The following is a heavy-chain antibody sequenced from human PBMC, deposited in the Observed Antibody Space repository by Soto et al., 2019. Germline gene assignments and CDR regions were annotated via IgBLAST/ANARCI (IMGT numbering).Heavy chain of an antibody. CDR2: ISSSSSYI. CDR3: ARHYHRYAXFWPRHPADSARYGMDV. V-gene: IGHV3-21*01. J-gene: IGHJ6*02. Sequence: GGSLRLSCAASGFTFSSYSMNWVRQAPGKGLEWVSSISSSSSYIYYADSVKGRFTISRDNAKNSLYLQMNSLRAEDTAVYYCARHYHRYAXFWPRHPADSARYGMDVWGPGTTVTVSS. D-gene: IGHD3-9*01. CDR1: GFTFSSYS.